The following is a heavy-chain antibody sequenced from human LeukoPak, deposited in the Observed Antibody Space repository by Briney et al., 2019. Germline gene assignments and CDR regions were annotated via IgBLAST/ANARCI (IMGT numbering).Heavy chain of an antibody. CDR2: ITGTGDTT. D-gene: IGHD6-13*01. J-gene: IGHJ4*02. V-gene: IGHV3-23*01. Sequence: GGSLRLSCAASGFTFNNYAMNWVRQTPGKGLEWVSVITGTGDTTYYTDSVKGRFTISRDNSKNTLYLQMNSLRAGDTAVYYCAKDWGKFSSSWYDYWGQGTLVTVSS. CDR3: AKDWGKFSSSWYDY. CDR1: GFTFNNYA.